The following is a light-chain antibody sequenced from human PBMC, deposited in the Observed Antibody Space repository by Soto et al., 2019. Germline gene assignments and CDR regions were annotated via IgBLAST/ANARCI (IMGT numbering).Light chain of an antibody. Sequence: AIQMTQSPSSLSASLGDRVTITCRASQGIRNDLGWYQQKPGKAPRLLIYAASSLQSVVPSKFSGSGSGTDFTLTISSLQPEDFATYYCLQDYSYPWTFGQGTKVEI. CDR2: AAS. CDR3: LQDYSYPWT. V-gene: IGKV1-6*01. CDR1: QGIRND. J-gene: IGKJ1*01.